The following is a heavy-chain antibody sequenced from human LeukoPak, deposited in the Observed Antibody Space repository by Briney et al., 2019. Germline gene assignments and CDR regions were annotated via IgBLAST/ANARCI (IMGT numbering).Heavy chain of an antibody. Sequence: GGSLRLSCAASGFTFSSYAMSWVRQAPGKGLEWVSGISGGGGSTYYADSVKGRFTISRDNSKNTLYLQMNSLRAEDTAVYYCARAMTVVTNLWGVFDYWGQGTLVTVSS. D-gene: IGHD3-22*01. J-gene: IGHJ4*02. V-gene: IGHV3-23*01. CDR3: ARAMTVVTNLWGVFDY. CDR2: ISGGGGST. CDR1: GFTFSSYA.